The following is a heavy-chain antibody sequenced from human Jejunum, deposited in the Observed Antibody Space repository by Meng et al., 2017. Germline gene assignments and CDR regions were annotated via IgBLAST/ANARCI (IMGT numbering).Heavy chain of an antibody. Sequence: VQRPGVGPGVGKPWGPLSLPCAVSGASIVRPNWWCWVRQPPGKGLEWIGKIDPSESTHYNPSLKGRVTISADRSKNQFSLRLTSVTAADTAIYYCARAYCTDVSCHDFFDSWGQGTLVTVSS. D-gene: IGHD2-8*01. V-gene: IGHV4-4*02. CDR1: GASIVRPNW. J-gene: IGHJ4*02. CDR3: ARAYCTDVSCHDFFDS. CDR2: IDPSEST.